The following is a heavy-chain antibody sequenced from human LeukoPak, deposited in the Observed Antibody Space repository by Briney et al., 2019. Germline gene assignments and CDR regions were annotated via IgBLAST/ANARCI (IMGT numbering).Heavy chain of an antibody. CDR2: VNQGGTEK. V-gene: IGHV3-7*01. CDR3: AREHYFYHMDG. J-gene: IGHJ6*03. Sequence: GGSLRLSCAASGFTFSSYSMNWVRQAPGKGLEWVANVNQGGTEKYYVDSVKGRFTISRDNAENSLYLQMNSLRAKDTAVYYCAREHYFYHMDGWGEGTTVTVSS. CDR1: GFTFSSYS.